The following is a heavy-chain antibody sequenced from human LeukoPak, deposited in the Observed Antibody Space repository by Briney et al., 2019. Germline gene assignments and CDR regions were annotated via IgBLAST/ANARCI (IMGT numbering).Heavy chain of an antibody. CDR2: IYYSGST. CDR1: GGSISSYY. J-gene: IGHJ4*02. CDR3: ARDPPYYYDSSGPYFDY. Sequence: PSETLSLTCTVSGGSISSYYWSWIRQPPGKGLEWIGYIYYSGSTNYNPSLKSRVTISVDTSKNQFSLKLSSVTAADTAVYYCARDPPYYYDSSGPYFDYWGQGTLVTVSS. D-gene: IGHD3-22*01. V-gene: IGHV4-59*12.